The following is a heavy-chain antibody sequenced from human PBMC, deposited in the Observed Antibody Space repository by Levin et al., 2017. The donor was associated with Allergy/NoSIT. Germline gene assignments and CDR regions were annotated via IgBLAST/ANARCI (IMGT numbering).Heavy chain of an antibody. CDR1: GVIFSSYW. V-gene: IGHV3-7*04. CDR3: ARDRYDILTGYYSYFDS. CDR2: IQQDGSEK. Sequence: GGSLRLSCAASGVIFSSYWMSWVRQAPGKGLEWVANIQQDGSEKNYVDSVKGRFTISRDNAKNSLYLQMNSLRAEDTAVYYCARDRYDILTGYYSYFDSWGQGTLVTVSS. D-gene: IGHD3-9*01. J-gene: IGHJ4*02.